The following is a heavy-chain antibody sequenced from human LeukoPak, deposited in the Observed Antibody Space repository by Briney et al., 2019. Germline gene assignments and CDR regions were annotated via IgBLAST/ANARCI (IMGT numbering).Heavy chain of an antibody. CDR2: ISYDGSNK. Sequence: GGSLRLSCAASGFTFSSYGMHWVRQAPGKGLEWVAVISYDGSNKYYADSVKGRFTISRDNSKNTLYLQMNSLRAEDTAVYYCAKDLSRLPSDYWGQGTLVTVSS. CDR1: GFTFSSYG. D-gene: IGHD4-11*01. V-gene: IGHV3-30*18. CDR3: AKDLSRLPSDY. J-gene: IGHJ4*02.